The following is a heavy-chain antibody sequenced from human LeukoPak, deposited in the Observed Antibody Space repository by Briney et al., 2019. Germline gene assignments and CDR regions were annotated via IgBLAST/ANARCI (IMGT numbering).Heavy chain of an antibody. CDR1: GFTFSTYA. V-gene: IGHV3-23*01. CDR2: ITANGGST. D-gene: IGHD1-26*01. CDR3: ARDSGSYLQPTDY. Sequence: PGGSLRLSCAPSGFTFSTYAMTWVRQAPGKGLEWVSSITANGGSTYYADSVKGRFTISRDNSKNTLYLQMNSLRADDTAVYHCARDSGSYLQPTDYGGQGTLVTVPS. J-gene: IGHJ4*02.